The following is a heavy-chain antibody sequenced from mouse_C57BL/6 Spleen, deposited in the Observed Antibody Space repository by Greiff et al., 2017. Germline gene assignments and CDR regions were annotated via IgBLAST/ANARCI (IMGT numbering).Heavy chain of an antibody. D-gene: IGHD1-1*01. Sequence: QVQLQQSGAELARPGASVKLSCKASGYTFTSYGISWVKQRTGQGLEWIGEIYPRSGNTYSNEKFKGKATLTADKSSSTAYMELRSLTSEASAVYFCNYYGSSYYFDYWGQGTTLTVSS. V-gene: IGHV1-81*01. J-gene: IGHJ2*01. CDR2: IYPRSGNT. CDR1: GYTFTSYG. CDR3: NYYGSSYYFDY.